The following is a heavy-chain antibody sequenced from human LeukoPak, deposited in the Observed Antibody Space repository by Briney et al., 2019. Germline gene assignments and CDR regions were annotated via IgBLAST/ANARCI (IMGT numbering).Heavy chain of an antibody. CDR3: AKVSYSRGWRGDYFDY. CDR1: GFTFSSSA. Sequence: PGGSLRLSCAASGFTFSSSAMSWVRQAPGKGLECVSVISGGSGDTYYADSVKGRFTISRDNSKNTVYLQMDSLRAEDTAIYYCAKVSYSRGWRGDYFDYWGQGTLVTVSS. CDR2: ISGGSGDT. D-gene: IGHD6-19*01. J-gene: IGHJ4*02. V-gene: IGHV3-23*01.